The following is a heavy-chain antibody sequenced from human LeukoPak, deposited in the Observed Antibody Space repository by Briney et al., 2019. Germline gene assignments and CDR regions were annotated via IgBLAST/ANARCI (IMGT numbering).Heavy chain of an antibody. CDR1: GFTFGDYA. CDR2: IRSKAYGGTT. V-gene: IGHV3-49*03. J-gene: IGHJ4*02. Sequence: PGRSLRLSCTASGFTFGDYAMSWFRQAPGKGLEWVGFIRSKAYGGTTEYAASVKGRFTISRDDSKSIAYLQMNSLKTEDTAVYYCTREGAAAFGTLSGYWGQGTLVTVSS. CDR3: TREGAAAFGTLSGY. D-gene: IGHD6-13*01.